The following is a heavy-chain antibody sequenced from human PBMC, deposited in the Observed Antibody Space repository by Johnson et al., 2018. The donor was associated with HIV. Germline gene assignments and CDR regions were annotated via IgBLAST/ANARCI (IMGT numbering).Heavy chain of an antibody. CDR3: ARGVGGRTADAFDI. Sequence: VLLVESGGGVVRPGGSLRLSCVASGFTFSSYGMHWVRQAPGKGLEWVDNIKKAGSEKYYVDSVKGRITISRDKAKNSLYLKMNSLRAEDTAVYYCARGVGGRTADAFDIWGQGTMVTVSS. CDR2: IKKAGSEK. CDR1: GFTFSSYG. D-gene: IGHD3-16*01. J-gene: IGHJ3*02. V-gene: IGHV3-7*05.